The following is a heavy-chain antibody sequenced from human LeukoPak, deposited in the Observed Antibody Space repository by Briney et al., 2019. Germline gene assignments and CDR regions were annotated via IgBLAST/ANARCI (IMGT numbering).Heavy chain of an antibody. CDR2: ISYDGSNK. D-gene: IGHD3-3*01. J-gene: IGHJ4*02. V-gene: IGHV3-30*03. Sequence: PGRSLRLSCAASGFTFSSYGMHWVRQAPGKGLEWVAVISYDGSNKYYADSVKGRFTISRDNSKNTLYLQMNSLRADDTAVYYCARDFTPEWFDIHWGQGTLVTVS. CDR3: ARDFTPEWFDIH. CDR1: GFTFSSYG.